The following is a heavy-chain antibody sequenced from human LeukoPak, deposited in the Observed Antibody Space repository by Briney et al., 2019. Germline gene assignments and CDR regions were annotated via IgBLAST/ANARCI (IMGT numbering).Heavy chain of an antibody. J-gene: IGHJ6*03. CDR3: ARVSLGYCSSTSCYKSVYYYYYMDV. V-gene: IGHV1-18*01. CDR1: GYTFTSYG. CDR2: ISAYNGNT. Sequence: ASVKVSSKASGYTFTSYGISWVRPTPGQGRGRMGWISAYNGNTNYAQKLQGRVTITTDTSTSTACMELRSLRSDDTAVYYCARVSLGYCSSTSCYKSVYYYYYMDVWGKGTTVTVSS. D-gene: IGHD2-2*02.